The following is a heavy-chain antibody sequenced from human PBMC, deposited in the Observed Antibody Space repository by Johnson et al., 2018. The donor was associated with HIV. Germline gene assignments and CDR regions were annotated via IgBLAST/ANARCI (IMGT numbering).Heavy chain of an antibody. Sequence: VQLVESGGGLVQPGGSLRLSCAASGFTFSSYAMTWVRQAPGKGLEWVGRIKSKTDGGTTDYAAPVKGRFTISRDDSKNTLYLQMNSLRAEDTAVYYCARGVYSSSWYGAFDIWGQGTMVTVSS. D-gene: IGHD6-13*01. J-gene: IGHJ3*02. V-gene: IGHV3-15*01. CDR2: IKSKTDGGTT. CDR1: GFTFSSYA. CDR3: ARGVYSSSWYGAFDI.